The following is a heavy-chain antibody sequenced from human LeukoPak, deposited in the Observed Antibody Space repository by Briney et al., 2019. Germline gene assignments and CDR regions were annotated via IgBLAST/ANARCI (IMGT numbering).Heavy chain of an antibody. J-gene: IGHJ4*02. CDR2: ISGSGGST. CDR1: GFTFSSHA. V-gene: IGHV3-23*01. D-gene: IGHD2-2*01. Sequence: GGPLRLSCAASGFTFSSHAMSWVPQAPGKGLEWVSAISGSGGSTYYADSVKGRFTISRDNSKNTLYLQMSSLRAEDTAVYYCAKEVVPATFDYWGQGTLVTVSS. CDR3: AKEVVPATFDY.